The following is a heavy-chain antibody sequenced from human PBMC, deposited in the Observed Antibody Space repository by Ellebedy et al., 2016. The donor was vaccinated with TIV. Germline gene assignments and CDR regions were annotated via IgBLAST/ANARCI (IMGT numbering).Heavy chain of an antibody. CDR1: GGSTSSYY. CDR2: IYNNGGT. CDR3: ARGLRGPFDY. V-gene: IGHV4-59*01. J-gene: IGHJ4*02. Sequence: MPSETLSLICTVSGGSTSSYYWSWIRQPPGRRLEWIGYIYNNGGTNYNPSLTSRVTISVDRSKNQFSLKLASVSAADTAVYYCARGLRGPFDYWGQGTLVTVSS.